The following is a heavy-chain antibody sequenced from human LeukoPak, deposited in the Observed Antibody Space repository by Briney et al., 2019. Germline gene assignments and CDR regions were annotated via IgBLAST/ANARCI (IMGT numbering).Heavy chain of an antibody. V-gene: IGHV4-34*01. CDR1: GGSFSGYY. J-gene: IGHJ4*02. CDR2: INHSGST. Sequence: SETLSLTCAVYGGSFSGYYWSWIRQPPGKGLEWIGEINHSGSTNYNPSLKSRVTISVDTSKNHFSLELTSVTAADTAVYYCTRGGGWWSLDYWGQGALVTVSS. D-gene: IGHD2-8*02. CDR3: TRGGGWWSLDY.